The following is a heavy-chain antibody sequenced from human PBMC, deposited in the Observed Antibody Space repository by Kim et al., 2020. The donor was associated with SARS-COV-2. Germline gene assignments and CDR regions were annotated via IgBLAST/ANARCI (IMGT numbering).Heavy chain of an antibody. Sequence: GESLKISCKGSGYSFTSYWIGWVRQMPGKGLEWMGIIYPGYSDTRYSPSFQGQVTISADKSISPAYLQWSSLKASDTAMYYCARHLPDYDILTGYYGPFDYWGQGTLVTVSS. CDR3: ARHLPDYDILTGYYGPFDY. CDR2: IYPGYSDT. D-gene: IGHD3-9*01. CDR1: GYSFTSYW. V-gene: IGHV5-51*01. J-gene: IGHJ4*02.